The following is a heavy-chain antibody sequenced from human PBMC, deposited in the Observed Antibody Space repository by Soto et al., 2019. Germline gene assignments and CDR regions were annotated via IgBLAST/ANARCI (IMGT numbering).Heavy chain of an antibody. CDR1: GFTFSSYG. CDR2: ISYEGSNK. Sequence: QVQLVESGGGVVQPGGSLTLSCAASGFTFSSYGMHWVRQAPGKGLEWVAVISYEGSNKYYADSVKGRFTVSRDNSKNTLSLQMNSLRAEDTAVYYCAKDSKETRIAVAGLFDYWGQGTLVTVSS. V-gene: IGHV3-30*18. J-gene: IGHJ4*02. D-gene: IGHD6-19*01. CDR3: AKDSKETRIAVAGLFDY.